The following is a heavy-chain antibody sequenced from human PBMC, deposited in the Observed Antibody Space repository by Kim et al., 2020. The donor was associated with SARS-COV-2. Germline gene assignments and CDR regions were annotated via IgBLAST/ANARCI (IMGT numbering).Heavy chain of an antibody. CDR2: IVPVFTTT. CDR3: SRKLGDTYGHGGYFDA. J-gene: IGHJ4*02. D-gene: IGHD3-16*01. V-gene: IGHV1-69*13. CDR1: GGPFSNHV. Sequence: SVKVSCKASGGPFSNHVISWVRQAPGQGLEWVGDIVPVFTTTYYAPKFQGRVTLSADESTNTAFLELSSLTSEETALYFFSRKLGDTYGHGGYFDAWGQ.